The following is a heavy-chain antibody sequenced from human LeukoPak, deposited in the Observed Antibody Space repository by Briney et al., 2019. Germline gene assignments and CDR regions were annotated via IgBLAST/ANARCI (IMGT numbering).Heavy chain of an antibody. CDR3: AREWNYETSGYYYYY. Sequence: GASVKVSCKASGGTFSRYGISWVRQAPGQGLEWMGGIIPLFGTANYAQKFQGRVTITADESTSTAYMELSSLRPEDTALYHCAREWNYETSGYYYYYWGQGTLVTVSS. CDR1: GGTFSRYG. D-gene: IGHD3-22*01. CDR2: IIPLFGTA. V-gene: IGHV1-69*13. J-gene: IGHJ4*02.